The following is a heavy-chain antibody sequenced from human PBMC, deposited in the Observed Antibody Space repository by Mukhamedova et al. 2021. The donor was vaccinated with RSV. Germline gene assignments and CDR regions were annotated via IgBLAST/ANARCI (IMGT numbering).Heavy chain of an antibody. Sequence: WLGYISYSGSTNYNPSQKSRLTISMDTSKNLFSLKVNSMTAADTAIYYCARLKTTDGYSNWFDPWGQGTLV. CDR3: ARLKTTDGYSNWFDP. V-gene: IGHV4-61*07. J-gene: IGHJ5*02. CDR2: ISYSGST. D-gene: IGHD5-18*01.